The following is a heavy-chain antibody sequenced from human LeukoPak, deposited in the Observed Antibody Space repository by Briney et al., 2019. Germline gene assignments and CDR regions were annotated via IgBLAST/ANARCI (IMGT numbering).Heavy chain of an antibody. CDR3: ARDVSGYAWFDP. D-gene: IGHD3-22*01. Sequence: SETLSLTCAVYGGSFSGYCWSWIRQPPGKGLEWIGEINHSGSTNYNPSLKSRVTISVDTSKNQFSLKLSSVTAADTAVYYCARDVSGYAWFDPWGQGTLVTVSS. CDR1: GGSFSGYC. V-gene: IGHV4-34*01. J-gene: IGHJ5*02. CDR2: INHSGST.